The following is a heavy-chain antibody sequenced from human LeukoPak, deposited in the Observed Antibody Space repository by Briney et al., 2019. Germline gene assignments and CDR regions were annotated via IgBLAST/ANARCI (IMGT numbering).Heavy chain of an antibody. J-gene: IGHJ3*02. CDR1: GFTFSSYG. V-gene: IGHV3-30*02. Sequence: GGSLRLSCAASGFTFSSYGMHWVRQAPRKGLEWVAFIRYDGSNKYYADSVKGRFTISRDNSKNTLYLQMNSLRAEDTAVYYCAKDRWSAFDIWGQGTMVTVSS. CDR3: AKDRWSAFDI. CDR2: IRYDGSNK. D-gene: IGHD2-15*01.